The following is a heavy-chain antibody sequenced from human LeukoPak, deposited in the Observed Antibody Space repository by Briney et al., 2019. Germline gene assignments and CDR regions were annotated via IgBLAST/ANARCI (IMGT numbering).Heavy chain of an antibody. D-gene: IGHD6-19*01. J-gene: IGHJ4*02. V-gene: IGHV7-4-1*02. CDR2: INTNTGNP. CDR3: AIGTVAGIRWFDY. Sequence: ASVKVSCKASGYTFTNYAMNWVRQAPGQGLEWMGWINTNTGNPTYAQGFTGRFVFSLDTSVSTAYLQISSLKTGDTAVYYCAIGTVAGIRWFDYWGQGTLVTVSS. CDR1: GYTFTNYA.